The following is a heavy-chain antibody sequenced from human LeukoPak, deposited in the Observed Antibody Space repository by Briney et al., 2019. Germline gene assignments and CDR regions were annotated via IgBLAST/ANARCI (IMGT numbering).Heavy chain of an antibody. CDR3: AREYFDWLLYADYFDY. V-gene: IGHV4-38-2*02. J-gene: IGHJ4*02. D-gene: IGHD3-9*01. Sequence: SETLSLTCTVSGYSISSGYYWGWIRQPPGKGLEWIGSIYHSGSTYYNPSLKSRVTISVDTSKNQFSLKLSSVTAADTAVYYCAREYFDWLLYADYFDYWGQGTLVTVSS. CDR1: GYSISSGYY. CDR2: IYHSGST.